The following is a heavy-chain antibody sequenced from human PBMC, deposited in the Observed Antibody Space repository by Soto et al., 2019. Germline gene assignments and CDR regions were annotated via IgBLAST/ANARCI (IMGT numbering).Heavy chain of an antibody. Sequence: QVQLQESGPGLVKPSQTLSLTCTVSVGSISSGGSYWSWIRQHPGKGLEWIGYIYYSVSTYYNPSLKSRVTISVNTSKNQFPLKLSSVTAADTAVYYCAGGDPRRYGMDVWGQGTTVTVSS. CDR3: AGGDPRRYGMDV. J-gene: IGHJ6*02. CDR1: VGSISSGGSY. CDR2: IYYSVST. V-gene: IGHV4-31*03.